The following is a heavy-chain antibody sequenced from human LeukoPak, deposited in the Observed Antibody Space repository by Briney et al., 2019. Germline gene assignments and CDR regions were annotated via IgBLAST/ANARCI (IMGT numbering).Heavy chain of an antibody. Sequence: GGSLRLSCAASGFTFSTYGMHWVRQAPGKGLEWVSVTSYNGGNKYYADSVKGRLTISRDNSMNALFLQMSSLRDGDTDGCFCARDSRGWMGESTFDYWGGGTLVSASS. D-gene: IGHD3-16*01. V-gene: IGHV3-30*03. J-gene: IGHJ4*02. CDR2: TSYNGGNK. CDR3: ARDSRGWMGESTFDY. CDR1: GFTFSTYG.